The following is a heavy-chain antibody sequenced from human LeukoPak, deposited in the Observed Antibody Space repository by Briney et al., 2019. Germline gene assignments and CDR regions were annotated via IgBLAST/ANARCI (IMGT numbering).Heavy chain of an antibody. J-gene: IGHJ4*02. D-gene: IGHD3-9*01. CDR2: ISAYNGNT. Sequence: ASVKVSCKASGYTFTNYGISWVRQAPGQGLEWMGWISAYNGNTNYAQKLQGRVTMTTDTSTSTAYMELRSLRSDDTAVYCCARDRWILTGYYNLFDYWGQGTLVTVSS. CDR1: GYTFTNYG. V-gene: IGHV1-18*01. CDR3: ARDRWILTGYYNLFDY.